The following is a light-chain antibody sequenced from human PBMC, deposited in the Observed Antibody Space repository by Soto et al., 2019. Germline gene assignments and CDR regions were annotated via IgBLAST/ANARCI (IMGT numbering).Light chain of an antibody. V-gene: IGKV1-9*01. CDR1: QSIGKY. CDR3: QQLTNFRFT. CDR2: GAS. J-gene: IGKJ2*01. Sequence: DIQMTQSPSSLSASVGDRVTITCRASQSIGKYLNWYQQKPGKAPQLLIYGASTLQSGVPSRFSGSGSGTDFTLTISSLQPEDFATYYCQQLTNFRFTFGQGTKLDIK.